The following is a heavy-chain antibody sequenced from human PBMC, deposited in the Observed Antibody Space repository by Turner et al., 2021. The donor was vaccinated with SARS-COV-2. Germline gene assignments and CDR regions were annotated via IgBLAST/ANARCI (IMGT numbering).Heavy chain of an antibody. D-gene: IGHD2-15*01. CDR2: INPKNVDT. J-gene: IGHJ4*02. V-gene: IGHV1-2*02. CDR3: ARAPSQYCTYGTCYEGFFDY. CDR1: GFRFSNYY. Sequence: QVQLVQSGSEAKRPGASVKVSCQASGFRFSNYYIHWVRQAPGQGLEWVGWINPKNVDTHFPQNFRGRVTMTRDTSISTVYMELTRLRSDDTAVYYCARAPSQYCTYGTCYEGFFDYWGQGSLVTVSS.